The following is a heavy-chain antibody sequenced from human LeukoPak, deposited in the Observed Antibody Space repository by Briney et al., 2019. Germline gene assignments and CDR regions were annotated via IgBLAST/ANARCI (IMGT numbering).Heavy chain of an antibody. J-gene: IGHJ5*02. CDR2: IIPIFGTA. D-gene: IGHD1-1*01. CDR3: ARDHTTGTTDNWFDP. V-gene: IGHV1-69*05. Sequence: GASVKVSCKASGGTFSSYAISWVRQAPGQGLEWMGGIIPIFGTANYAQKFQGRVTITTDESTSTAYMELSSLRSEDTAVYYCARDHTTGTTDNWFDPWGQGTLVTVSS. CDR1: GGTFSSYA.